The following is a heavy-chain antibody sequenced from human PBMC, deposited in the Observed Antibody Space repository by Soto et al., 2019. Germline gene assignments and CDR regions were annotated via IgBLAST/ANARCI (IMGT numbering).Heavy chain of an antibody. CDR2: ISGSGGSI. CDR3: VKGYWKGDV. D-gene: IGHD1-1*01. J-gene: IGHJ6*02. Sequence: EVQLLESGGGLVQPGGSLRLSCAASGFTFSTYAMNWVRQAPGNGLEWVSAISGSGGSIHYADSVKGRFTISRDNSKXXXXXXXXXLXXXXTAXYHCVKGYWKGDVWGQGTTVTVSS. V-gene: IGHV3-23*01. CDR1: GFTFSTYA.